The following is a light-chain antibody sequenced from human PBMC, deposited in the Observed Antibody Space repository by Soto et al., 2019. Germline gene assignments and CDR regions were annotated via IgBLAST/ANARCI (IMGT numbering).Light chain of an antibody. CDR1: QSVDSTY. J-gene: IGKJ5*01. V-gene: IGKV3-20*01. CDR3: QQYGGTFLT. CDR2: AAS. Sequence: EIGLTQSPGTLSLSPGERATLFCRASQSVDSTYLAWYQQKPGQAPRLLIYAASSRATGVPDRFSGSGSGTDFTLTISRLEPEDFAVYYCQQYGGTFLTFGQGTRLEIK.